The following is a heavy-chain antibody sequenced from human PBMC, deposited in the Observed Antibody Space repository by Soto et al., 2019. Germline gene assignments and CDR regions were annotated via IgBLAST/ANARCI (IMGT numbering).Heavy chain of an antibody. V-gene: IGHV3-33*01. Sequence: GGSLRLSCAASGFTFSSYGMHWVRQAPGKGLEWVAVIWYDGSNKYYADSVKGRFTISRDNSKNTLYLQMNSLRAEDTAVYYCARDGRLTGPYYYYMDVWGKGTTVTVSS. CDR2: IWYDGSNK. CDR1: GFTFSSYG. D-gene: IGHD1-20*01. J-gene: IGHJ6*03. CDR3: ARDGRLTGPYYYYMDV.